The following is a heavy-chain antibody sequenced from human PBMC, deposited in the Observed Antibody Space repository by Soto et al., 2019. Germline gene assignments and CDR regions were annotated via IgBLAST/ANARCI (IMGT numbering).Heavy chain of an antibody. CDR2: INPSGGST. V-gene: IGHV1-46*01. CDR1: GGTFSSYA. Sequence: ASVKVSCKASGGTFSSYAISWVRQAPGQGLEWMGIINPSGGSTSYAQKFQGRVTMTRDASTSTVYMELSSLRSEDTAVYYCARDENPTYYYDSSGYYAYWGQGTLVTVSS. CDR3: ARDENPTYYYDSSGYYAY. D-gene: IGHD3-22*01. J-gene: IGHJ4*02.